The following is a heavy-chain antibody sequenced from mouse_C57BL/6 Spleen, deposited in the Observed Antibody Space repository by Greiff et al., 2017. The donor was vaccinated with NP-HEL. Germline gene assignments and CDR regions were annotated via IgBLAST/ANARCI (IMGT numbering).Heavy chain of an antibody. CDR1: GYTFTDYY. D-gene: IGHD2-1*01. CDR2: INPYNGGT. Sequence: EVQLQQSGPVLVKPGASVKMSCKASGYTFTDYYMNWVKQSHGKSLEWIGVINPYNGGTSYNQKFKGKATLTVDKSSSTAYMELNSLTSEDSAVYYCSYGKALAWFAYWGQGTLVTVSA. J-gene: IGHJ3*01. CDR3: SYGKALAWFAY. V-gene: IGHV1-19*01.